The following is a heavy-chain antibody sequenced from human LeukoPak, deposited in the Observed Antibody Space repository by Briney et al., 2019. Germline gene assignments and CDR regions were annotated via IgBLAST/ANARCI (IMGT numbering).Heavy chain of an antibody. J-gene: IGHJ4*02. D-gene: IGHD3-16*01. CDR3: ARVRGYVFRFDY. CDR2: INIFRSTI. Sequence: PGGSLRLSCAASGFTFSSYEMNWVRQAPGKGLEWVSYINIFRSTIYSADPVKGRFTISRDNAKDSLYLQMNSLRAEDTAVYYCARVRGYVFRFDYWGQGTLVSVST. CDR1: GFTFSSYE. V-gene: IGHV3-48*03.